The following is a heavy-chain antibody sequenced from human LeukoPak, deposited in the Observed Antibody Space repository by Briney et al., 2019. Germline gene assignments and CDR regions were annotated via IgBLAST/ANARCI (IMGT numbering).Heavy chain of an antibody. Sequence: SGGSLRLSCAASGFTLSSYAMSWVHQAPGKGLEWVSAISGSGGSTYYADSVKGRFTISRDNSKNTLYLQMNSLRAEDTAVYYCATDRATQYFDYWGQGTLVSVSS. J-gene: IGHJ4*02. D-gene: IGHD2-15*01. V-gene: IGHV3-23*01. CDR1: GFTLSSYA. CDR3: ATDRATQYFDY. CDR2: ISGSGGST.